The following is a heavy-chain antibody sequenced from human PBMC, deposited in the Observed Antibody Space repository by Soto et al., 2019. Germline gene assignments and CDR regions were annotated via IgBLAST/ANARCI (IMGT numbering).Heavy chain of an antibody. CDR1: GVSISNYY. CDR2: IYFSGST. J-gene: IGHJ6*02. Sequence: PSETLSRTCTVSGVSISNYYWNWIRQPPGKGLEWIGYIYFSGSTNYNPSLKSRVTISVDTSKNQFSLKLSSVTAADTAVYYCARSTSYGYSPTQHRHYYFAMDLWGQGTTVTVTS. V-gene: IGHV4-59*01. CDR3: ARSTSYGYSPTQHRHYYFAMDL. D-gene: IGHD3-16*01.